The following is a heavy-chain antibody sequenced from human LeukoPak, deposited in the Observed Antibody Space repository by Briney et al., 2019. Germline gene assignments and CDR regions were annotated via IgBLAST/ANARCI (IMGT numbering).Heavy chain of an antibody. J-gene: IGHJ4*02. Sequence: GGSLRLSCAASGFTFNNYAMSWVRQAPGRGLEWVSGMSGSGGTTYYADSVRGRFTISRDNSKHTLYLQVDSLRAEDTAVYYCAKNPVIITTLGIDYWGQGTLVTVSS. CDR2: MSGSGGTT. V-gene: IGHV3-23*01. D-gene: IGHD3-22*01. CDR1: GFTFNNYA. CDR3: AKNPVIITTLGIDY.